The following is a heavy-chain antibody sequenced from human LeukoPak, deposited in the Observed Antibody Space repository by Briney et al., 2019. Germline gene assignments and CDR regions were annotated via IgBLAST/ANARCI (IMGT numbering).Heavy chain of an antibody. CDR1: GFTFDDYA. CDR2: ISWNSGSI. Sequence: GGSLRLSCAASGFTFDDYAMHWVRQAPGKGLEWVSGISWNSGSIGYADSVKGRFTISRDNAKNSLYLQMNSLRAEDTAVYYCARASRTYYYDSSALRPIDYWGQGTLVTVSS. D-gene: IGHD3-22*01. J-gene: IGHJ4*02. CDR3: ARASRTYYYDSSALRPIDY. V-gene: IGHV3-9*01.